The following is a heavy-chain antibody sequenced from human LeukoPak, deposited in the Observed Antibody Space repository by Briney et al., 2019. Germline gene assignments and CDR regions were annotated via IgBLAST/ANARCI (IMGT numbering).Heavy chain of an antibody. D-gene: IGHD5-12*01. V-gene: IGHV4-34*01. CDR1: GGSFSGYY. J-gene: IGHJ4*02. CDR3: ARRLFYSGYDR. CDR2: INHSGST. Sequence: PSETLSLTCNVYGGSFSGYYWSWIRQPPGKGLEWSGEINHSGSTNNNPSLKSRVTISVDTSKNQFSLKLSSLTTADTAVYYCARRLFYSGYDRWGQGTLVTVSS.